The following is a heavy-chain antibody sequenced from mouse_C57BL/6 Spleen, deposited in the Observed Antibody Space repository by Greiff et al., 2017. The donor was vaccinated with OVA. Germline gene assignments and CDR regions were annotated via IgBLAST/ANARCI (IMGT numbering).Heavy chain of an antibody. D-gene: IGHD4-1*01. V-gene: IGHV1-76*01. J-gene: IGHJ3*01. CDR1: GYTFTDYY. CDR3: ARELGAWFAY. CDR2: IYPGSGNT. Sequence: QVQLKESGAELVRPGASVKLSCKASGYTFTDYYINWVKQRPGQGLEWIARIYPGSGNTYYNEKFKGKATLTAEKSSSTAYMQLSSLTSEDSAVYFCARELGAWFAYWGQGTLVTVSA.